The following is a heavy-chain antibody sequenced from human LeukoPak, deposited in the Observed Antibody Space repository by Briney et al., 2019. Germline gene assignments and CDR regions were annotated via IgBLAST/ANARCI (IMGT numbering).Heavy chain of an antibody. D-gene: IGHD1-20*01. CDR3: VRDRGYNWNQGGAFDI. CDR1: GLTFSFYS. Sequence: PGGSLRLSCAASGLTFSFYSMNWVRQAPGKGLEWVSYISSFSGTINYAESVKGRFTISRDNAKNSLYLQMNSLRADDTAVYYCVRDRGYNWNQGGAFDIWGQGTMVTVSS. J-gene: IGHJ3*02. CDR2: ISSFSGTI. V-gene: IGHV3-48*01.